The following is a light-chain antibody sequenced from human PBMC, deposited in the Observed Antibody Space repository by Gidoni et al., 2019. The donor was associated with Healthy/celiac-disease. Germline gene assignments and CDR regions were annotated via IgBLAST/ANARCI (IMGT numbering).Light chain of an antibody. CDR2: EVS. CDR1: SSDVGSYNL. CDR3: CSYAGSSTSWV. Sequence: QFALTPPASVSGSPGQSITISCTGTSSDVGSYNLVSWYQQHPGKAPKLMIYEVSKRPSGVSNRFSGSKSGNTASLTISGLQAEDEADYYCCSYAGSSTSWVFGGGTKLTVL. V-gene: IGLV2-23*02. J-gene: IGLJ3*02.